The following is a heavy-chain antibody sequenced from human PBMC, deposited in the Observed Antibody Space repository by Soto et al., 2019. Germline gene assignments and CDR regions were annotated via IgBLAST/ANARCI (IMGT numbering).Heavy chain of an antibody. CDR2: IYYSGST. D-gene: IGHD5-18*01. J-gene: IGHJ6*02. CDR3: ARPIQPGHYYYYGMDV. CDR1: GGSISNYY. V-gene: IGHV4-39*01. Sequence: SETLSLTCTVSGGSISNYYWSWFRQPPGKGLEWIGSIYYSGSTYYNPSLKSRVTISVDTSKNQFSLKLSSVTAADTAVYYCARPIQPGHYYYYGMDVWGQGTTVTVSS.